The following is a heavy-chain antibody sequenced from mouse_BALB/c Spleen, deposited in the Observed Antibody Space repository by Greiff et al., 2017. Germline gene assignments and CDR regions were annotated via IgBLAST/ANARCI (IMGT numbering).Heavy chain of an antibody. CDR3: ARYYGYWYFDV. Sequence: QVQLKESGPGLVAPSQSLSITCTVSGFSLTSYGVHWVRQPPGKGLEWLGVIWAGGSTNYNSALMSRLSISKDNSKSQVFLKMNSLQTDDTAMYYCARYYGYWYFDVWGAGTTVTVSS. J-gene: IGHJ1*01. CDR2: IWAGGST. D-gene: IGHD1-1*01. CDR1: GFSLTSYG. V-gene: IGHV2-9*02.